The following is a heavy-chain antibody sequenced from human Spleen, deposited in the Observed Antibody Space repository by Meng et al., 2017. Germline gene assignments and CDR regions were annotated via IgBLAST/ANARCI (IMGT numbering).Heavy chain of an antibody. V-gene: IGHV4-39*01. CDR2: IGHSGFT. J-gene: IGHJ5*02. CDR1: GYYIGTGAYY. D-gene: IGHD2-2*01. Sequence: QPQLPESGPRTVKPSGDLFLTCCFSGYYIGTGAYYWGWIRQAPGKGREWIGSIGHSGFTYYTPSVRSRVTVSIDTSKNQFSLKLTSVAAADTGVYFCVSSSAWVRTGFDPWGQGTLVTVSS. CDR3: VSSSAWVRTGFDP.